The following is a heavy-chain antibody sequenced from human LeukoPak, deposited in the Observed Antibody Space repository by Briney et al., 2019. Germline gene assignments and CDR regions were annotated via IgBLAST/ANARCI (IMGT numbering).Heavy chain of an antibody. V-gene: IGHV5-51*01. D-gene: IGHD2-2*01. Sequence: GESLKISCKGSGYRFPAYWIGWVRQMPGKGLEWMGIIYPGDSDTRYSTSFQGQVTISADKSTSTAYLQWSSLQASDTAIYYCTRQSQYCSTGTCYGIDWGQGTLVAVSS. CDR1: GYRFPAYW. CDR3: TRQSQYCSTGTCYGID. J-gene: IGHJ4*02. CDR2: IYPGDSDT.